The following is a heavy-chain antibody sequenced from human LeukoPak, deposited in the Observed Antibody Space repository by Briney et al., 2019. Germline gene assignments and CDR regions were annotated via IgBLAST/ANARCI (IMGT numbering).Heavy chain of an antibody. Sequence: PSETLSLTCTVSGGSISSYCWSWIRQPAGKGLEWIGRIYTSGSTNYNPSLKSRVTMSVDTSKNQFSLKLSSVTAADTAVYYCARELLWFGEFPAFDYWGQGTLVTVSS. CDR3: ARELLWFGEFPAFDY. D-gene: IGHD3-10*01. CDR1: GGSISSYC. CDR2: IYTSGST. V-gene: IGHV4-4*07. J-gene: IGHJ4*02.